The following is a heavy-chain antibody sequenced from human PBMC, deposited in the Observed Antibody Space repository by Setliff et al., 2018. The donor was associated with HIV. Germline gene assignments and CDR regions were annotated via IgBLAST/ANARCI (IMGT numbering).Heavy chain of an antibody. CDR2: IRSKANNYAT. CDR1: GFSNSA. D-gene: IGHD3-16*01. V-gene: IGHV3-73*01. Sequence: PGESLKISCAASGFSNSALHWVRQAPGKGLEWVGRIRSKANNYATEYGASVKGRFIISRDDSKNMAYLQMNSLRTEDTAVYYCARDYVWGRRAFDIWGPGTMVTVSS. J-gene: IGHJ3*02. CDR3: ARDYVWGRRAFDI.